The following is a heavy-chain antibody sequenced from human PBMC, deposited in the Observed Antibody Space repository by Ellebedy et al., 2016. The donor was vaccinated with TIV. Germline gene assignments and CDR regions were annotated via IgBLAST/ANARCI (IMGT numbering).Heavy chain of an antibody. J-gene: IGHJ4*02. Sequence: PGGSLRLSCAASGFTFSHYAMHWVRQAPGKGLEWVAEVSYDGNTKYYTDSVKGRFTISRDNSKNTLYLQMNSLSADDTAVYYCARGSGYCSSTSCSGETDWGQGTPVTVSS. CDR1: GFTFSHYA. V-gene: IGHV3-30*04. CDR2: VSYDGNTK. D-gene: IGHD2-2*01. CDR3: ARGSGYCSSTSCSGETD.